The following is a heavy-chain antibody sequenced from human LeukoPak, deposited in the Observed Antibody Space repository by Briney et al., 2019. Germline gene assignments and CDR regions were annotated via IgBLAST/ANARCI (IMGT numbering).Heavy chain of an antibody. CDR2: IRGSGVTT. CDR3: ARSGGGGISY. D-gene: IGHD4-23*01. V-gene: IGHV3-23*01. J-gene: IGHJ4*02. CDR1: GFTFRGYG. Sequence: GGSLRLSCAASGFTFRGYGMSWVRQAPGKGLEWVSAIRGSGVTTYYADSVKGRFTISRDNSKNTLYLQMNSLRADDTAVYYCARSGGGGISYWGQGTLVTVSS.